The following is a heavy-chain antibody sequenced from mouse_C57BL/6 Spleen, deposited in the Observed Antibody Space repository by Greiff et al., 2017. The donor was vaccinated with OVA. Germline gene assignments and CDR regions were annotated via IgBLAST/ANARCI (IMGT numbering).Heavy chain of an antibody. Sequence: VQLQESGAELVRPGASVTLSCKASGYTFTDYEMHWVKQTPVHGLEWIGAIDPETGGTAYNQKFKGKAILTADKSSSTAYMELRSLTSEDSAVYYCTVSKAYWGQGTLVTVSA. CDR2: IDPETGGT. CDR1: GYTFTDYE. CDR3: TVSKAY. V-gene: IGHV1-15*01. J-gene: IGHJ3*01.